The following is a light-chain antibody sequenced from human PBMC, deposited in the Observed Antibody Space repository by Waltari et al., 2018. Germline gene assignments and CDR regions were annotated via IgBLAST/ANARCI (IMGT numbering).Light chain of an antibody. CDR3: TAWDDSLDAYV. CDR1: NSNIGSET. CDR2: SDY. J-gene: IGLJ1*01. V-gene: IGLV1-44*01. Sequence: QSVLTQPPSASGTPGQRVTISWSGSNSNIGSETVNWYQQLPGAAPKLLIYSDYQRPSGVPGRFSASKSGTSAALAITGLQSEDEADYWCTAWDDSLDAYVFGTGTKVTVL.